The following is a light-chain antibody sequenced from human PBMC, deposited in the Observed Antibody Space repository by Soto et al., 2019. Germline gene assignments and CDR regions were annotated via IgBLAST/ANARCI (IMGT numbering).Light chain of an antibody. CDR2: EGS. V-gene: IGLV2-23*01. Sequence: QSPLTQPASVSGSPGQSISISCSGTSSDVGSYNLVSWYLQYPGKAPKLMIYEGSKRPSGVSNRFSGSKSDNTASLTISGLQAEDEADYYCCSYAACSTLVFGGGTKVTVL. CDR1: SSDVGSYNL. CDR3: CSYAACSTLV. J-gene: IGLJ3*02.